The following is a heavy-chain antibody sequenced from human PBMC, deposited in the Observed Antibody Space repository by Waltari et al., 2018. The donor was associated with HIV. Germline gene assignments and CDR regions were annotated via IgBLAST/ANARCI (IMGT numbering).Heavy chain of an antibody. CDR2: MYSGGPK. J-gene: IGHJ4*02. V-gene: IGHV3-66*01. CDR3: ALDPDGRGGNRGQSPR. D-gene: IGHD3-10*01. CDR1: GFSVIRNY. Sequence: EVQLVESGGGLVQPGGSLRLSCAASGFSVIRNYMSWVRQAPGKGLEWGSHMYSGGPKYHADAEQGRLTISRDSSKNTLYLQMTSLKGEDTAVYYGALDPDGRGGNRGQSPRWGQGTLVTVAS.